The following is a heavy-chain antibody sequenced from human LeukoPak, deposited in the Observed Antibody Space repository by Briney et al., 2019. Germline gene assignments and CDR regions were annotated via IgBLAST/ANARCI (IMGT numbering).Heavy chain of an antibody. J-gene: IGHJ5*02. CDR1: GGSFSGFY. V-gene: IGHV4-34*01. CDR3: ARVVLSGTGWFDP. CDR2: INHSDST. D-gene: IGHD1-1*01. Sequence: SETLSLTCGVYGGSFSGFYWSWIRQAPGKGLEWIGEINHSDSTNYKPSLNSRVTMSVDTSKNQFSLTLRSVTAADTAVYYCARVVLSGTGWFDPWGQGTLVTVSS.